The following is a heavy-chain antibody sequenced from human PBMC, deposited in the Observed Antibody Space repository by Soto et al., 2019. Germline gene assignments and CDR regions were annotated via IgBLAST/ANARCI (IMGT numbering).Heavy chain of an antibody. CDR1: GYIFVNYG. CDR2: IIPNIGIT. CDR3: ARALTVGATVDY. Sequence: ASVKVSCKASGYIFVNYGIAWVRQAPGQGLEWMGRIIPNIGITKYAQKFQGRVTITADKSTSTAYMELSSLRSEDTAVYYCARALTVGATVDYWGQGTLVTVS. V-gene: IGHV1-69*04. D-gene: IGHD1-26*01. J-gene: IGHJ4*02.